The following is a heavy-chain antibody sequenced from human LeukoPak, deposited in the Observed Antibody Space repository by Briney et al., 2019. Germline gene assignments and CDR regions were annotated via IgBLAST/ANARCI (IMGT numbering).Heavy chain of an antibody. CDR2: IYSSGSI. CDR1: GGSISSYY. D-gene: IGHD3-3*01. CDR3: ARDLLRWHASDI. Sequence: SETLSLTCTVSGGSISSYYWSWIRQPPGKGLEWIGYIYSSGSINYNPSLKSRVTISADTSKNQFSLKLSSVTAADTAVYYCARDLLRWHASDIWGQGTMVTVSS. J-gene: IGHJ3*02. V-gene: IGHV4-59*01.